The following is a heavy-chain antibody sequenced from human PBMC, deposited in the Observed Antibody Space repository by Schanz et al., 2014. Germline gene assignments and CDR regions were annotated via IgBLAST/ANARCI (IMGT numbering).Heavy chain of an antibody. Sequence: QVQLQESGPGLVKPSQTLSLTCTVSGGSISSATYYWSWVRQPAGKGLEWIGLIYSRGSSTYNPPLKSRAPKPLNTSKNQFPLTLSSRAAADTAVYYCARDTTGRLDLWGRGTLVTVSS. CDR2: IYSRGSS. CDR3: ARDTTGRLDL. D-gene: IGHD1-1*01. J-gene: IGHJ2*01. CDR1: GGSISSATYY. V-gene: IGHV4-61*02.